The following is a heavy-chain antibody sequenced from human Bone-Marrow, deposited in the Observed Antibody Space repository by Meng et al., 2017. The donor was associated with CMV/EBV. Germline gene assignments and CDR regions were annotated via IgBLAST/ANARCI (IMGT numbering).Heavy chain of an antibody. Sequence: GEALKISCAASGFTFSSYSMNWVRQAPGKGLEWVSSISSSSSYIYYADSVKGRFTISRDNAKNSLYLQMNSLRAEDTAVYYCARWASGSRHFDYWGQGTLVTVSS. CDR1: GFTFSSYS. CDR2: ISSSSSYI. J-gene: IGHJ4*02. D-gene: IGHD3-10*01. CDR3: ARWASGSRHFDY. V-gene: IGHV3-21*04.